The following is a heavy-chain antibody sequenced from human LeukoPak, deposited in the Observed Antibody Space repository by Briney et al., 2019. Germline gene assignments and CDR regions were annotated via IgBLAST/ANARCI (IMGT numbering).Heavy chain of an antibody. J-gene: IGHJ3*02. D-gene: IGHD5-18*01. CDR2: MYSGGST. V-gene: IGHV3-53*01. CDR1: GFSVSSIY. Sequence: GGSLRLSCTASGFSVSSIYLSWVRQDPGKGLEWVATMYSGGSTYYGDSVKGRFTISRDNSENTVFLQMNSLRDEDTALYYCAKYTSMVAFDIWGQGTMVTVSP. CDR3: AKYTSMVAFDI.